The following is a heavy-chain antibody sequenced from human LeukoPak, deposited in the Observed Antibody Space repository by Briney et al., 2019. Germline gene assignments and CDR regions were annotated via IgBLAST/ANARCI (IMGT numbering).Heavy chain of an antibody. V-gene: IGHV1-46*01. Sequence: ASVKVSCKASGYTFTSYYMHWVRQAPGQGLEWMGIINPSGGSTSYAQKFQGRVTMTRDTSISTAYMELSRLRSDDTAVYYCAREARREHSYGQPLPFDYWGQGTLVTVSS. CDR3: AREARREHSYGQPLPFDY. CDR1: GYTFTSYY. J-gene: IGHJ4*02. D-gene: IGHD5-18*01. CDR2: INPSGGST.